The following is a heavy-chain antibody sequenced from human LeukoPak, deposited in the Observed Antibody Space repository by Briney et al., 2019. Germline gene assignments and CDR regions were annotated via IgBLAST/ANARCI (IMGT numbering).Heavy chain of an antibody. CDR2: INHSGST. CDR1: GGSFSGYY. CDR3: ARGLMVRGVKLDY. V-gene: IGHV4-34*01. J-gene: IGHJ4*02. Sequence: SETLFLTCAVYGGSFSGYYWSWIRQPPGKGLEWIGEINHSGSTNYNPSLKSRVTISVDTSKNQFSLKLSSVTAADTAVYYCARGLMVRGVKLDYWGQGTLVTVSS. D-gene: IGHD3-10*01.